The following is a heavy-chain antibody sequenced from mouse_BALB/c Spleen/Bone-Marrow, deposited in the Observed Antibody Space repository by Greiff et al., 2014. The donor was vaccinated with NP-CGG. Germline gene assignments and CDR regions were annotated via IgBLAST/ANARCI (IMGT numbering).Heavy chain of an antibody. J-gene: IGHJ3*01. CDR3: ARGAYYRYDGLAH. CDR1: GYAFSSYW. Sequence: QVQLQQSGAELARPGASVKLSCKASGYAFSSYWMQWVKQRPGQGLEWIGSIYPGDGDTRYTQKFKGKATLTADKSSSTAYMQLSSLASEDSAVYYCARGAYYRYDGLAHWGQGTLVTVSA. CDR2: IYPGDGDT. D-gene: IGHD2-14*01. V-gene: IGHV1-87*01.